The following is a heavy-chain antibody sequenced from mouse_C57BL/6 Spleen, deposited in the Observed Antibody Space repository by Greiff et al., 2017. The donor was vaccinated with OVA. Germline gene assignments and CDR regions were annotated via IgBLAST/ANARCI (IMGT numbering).Heavy chain of an antibody. J-gene: IGHJ1*03. Sequence: EVQVVESGGDLVKPGGSLKLSCAASGFTFSSYGMSWVRQTPDKRLEWVATISSGGSYTYYPDSVQGRFTISRDNAKNTRYLQMSSLKSEDTAMYYCARPSSGDGTYWYFDVWGTGTTVTVSS. CDR2: ISSGGSYT. CDR3: ARPSSGDGTYWYFDV. V-gene: IGHV5-6*01. D-gene: IGHD1-1*01. CDR1: GFTFSSYG.